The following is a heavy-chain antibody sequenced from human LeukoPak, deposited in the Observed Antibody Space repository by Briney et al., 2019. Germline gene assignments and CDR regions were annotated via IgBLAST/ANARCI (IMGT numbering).Heavy chain of an antibody. J-gene: IGHJ4*02. CDR1: GFTFSSYA. V-gene: IGHV3-30*04. D-gene: IGHD2-21*02. Sequence: GGSLRLSCAASGFTFSSYAMHWVRQAPGKGLEWVAVISYDGSNKYYADSVKGRFTISRDNSKNTLYLQMNSLRAEDTAVYYCARTIRGVTYYFDYWGQGTLVTVSS. CDR3: ARTIRGVTYYFDY. CDR2: ISYDGSNK.